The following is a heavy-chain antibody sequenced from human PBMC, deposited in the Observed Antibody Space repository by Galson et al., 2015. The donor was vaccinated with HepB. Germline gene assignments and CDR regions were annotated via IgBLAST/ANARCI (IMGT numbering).Heavy chain of an antibody. D-gene: IGHD3-3*01. V-gene: IGHV3-23*01. CDR2: ISGSGGST. CDR1: GFTFSSYA. J-gene: IGHJ4*02. Sequence: SLRLSCAASGFTFSSYAMSWVRQAPGKGLEWVSAISGSGGSTYYADSVKGRFTISRDNSKNTLYLQMNSLRAEDTAVYYCAKDGRFLEWLLSPSVFDYWGQGTLVTVSS. CDR3: AKDGRFLEWLLSPSVFDY.